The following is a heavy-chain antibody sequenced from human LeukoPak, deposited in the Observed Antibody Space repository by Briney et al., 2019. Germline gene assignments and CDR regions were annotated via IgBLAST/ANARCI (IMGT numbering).Heavy chain of an antibody. D-gene: IGHD3-22*01. V-gene: IGHV3-23*01. CDR3: AKGTSMLVVIITTVEY. CDR1: GFTFSSYA. J-gene: IGHJ4*02. Sequence: GGSLRLSCAASGFTFSSYAMSWVRQAPGKGLEWVSAISGSGSSTHYADSVKGRFTISRDNSKNTLYLQMNSLRAEDTAVYYCAKGTSMLVVIITTVEYWGQGTLVTVSS. CDR2: ISGSGSST.